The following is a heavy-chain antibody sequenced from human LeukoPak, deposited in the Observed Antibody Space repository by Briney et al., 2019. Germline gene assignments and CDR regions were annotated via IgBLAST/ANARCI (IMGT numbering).Heavy chain of an antibody. V-gene: IGHV4-39*01. D-gene: IGHD4-23*01. CDR2: IYGATT. CDR3: ASGVHSDYGGNRGGEYYFDY. Sequence: SETLSLTCTVSICSIGSEYSYWVWIRQPPGKGLEWIGSIYGATTYYSPSLKSRVTMFVDTSSNRFSLQMTSVTAADTAVYYCASGVHSDYGGNRGGEYYFDYWGQGTLVTVSS. CDR1: ICSIGSEYSY. J-gene: IGHJ4*02.